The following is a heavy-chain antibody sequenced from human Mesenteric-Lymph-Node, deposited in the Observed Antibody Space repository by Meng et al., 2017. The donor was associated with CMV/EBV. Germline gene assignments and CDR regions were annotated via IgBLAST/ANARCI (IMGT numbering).Heavy chain of an antibody. Sequence: GESLKISCAASGFTFDDYTMHWVRQAPGKGLEWVSLISWDGGSTYYADSVKGRFTISRDNSKNSLYLQMNSLRAEDTAVYYCARRRISWFDPWGQGTLVTVSS. CDR3: ARRRISWFDP. CDR1: GFTFDDYT. J-gene: IGHJ5*02. D-gene: IGHD2-15*01. CDR2: ISWDGGST. V-gene: IGHV3-43*01.